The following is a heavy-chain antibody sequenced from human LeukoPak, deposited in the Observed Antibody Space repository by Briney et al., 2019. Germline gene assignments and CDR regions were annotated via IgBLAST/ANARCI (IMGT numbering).Heavy chain of an antibody. CDR2: ISGSGGST. J-gene: IGHJ6*02. Sequence: GGSLRLSCAASGLTFSSYAMSWVRQAPGKGLEWVSAISGSGGSTYYADSVKGRFTISRDNSKNTLYLQMNSLRAEDTAVYYCAKSSGWYYYYAMDVWGQGTTVTVSS. CDR3: AKSSGWYYYYAMDV. CDR1: GLTFSSYA. D-gene: IGHD6-19*01. V-gene: IGHV3-23*01.